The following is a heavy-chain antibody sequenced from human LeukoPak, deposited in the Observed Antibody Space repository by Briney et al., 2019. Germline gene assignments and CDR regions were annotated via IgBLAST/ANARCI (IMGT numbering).Heavy chain of an antibody. CDR2: ITGGGTNT. CDR3: AKGTLESCSGSRCYPFDY. D-gene: IGHD2-15*01. V-gene: IGHV3-23*01. CDR1: RFTFTTYA. J-gene: IGHJ4*02. Sequence: PGGSLRLSRVASRFTFTTYAMAWVRQAPGKKLECVAVITGGGTNTYHADSVKGRFTISRDNSKNTLSLQMNSLRVEDTAKYYCAKGTLESCSGSRCYPFDYWGQGTLVTASS.